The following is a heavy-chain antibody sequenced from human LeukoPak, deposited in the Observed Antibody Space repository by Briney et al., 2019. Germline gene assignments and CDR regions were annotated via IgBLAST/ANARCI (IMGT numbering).Heavy chain of an antibody. V-gene: IGHV4-59*12. CDR1: GGSISSYY. J-gene: IGHJ4*02. D-gene: IGHD4-23*01. CDR3: ARDLLNEGNHLDY. CDR2: IHYSGST. Sequence: PSETLSLTCTVSGGSISSYYWSWIRQPPGKGLEWIGYIHYSGSTNQNPSLKSRVTIAVDTSKNQFSLKLSSVTAADTAVYYCARDLLNEGNHLDYWGQGTLVTVSS.